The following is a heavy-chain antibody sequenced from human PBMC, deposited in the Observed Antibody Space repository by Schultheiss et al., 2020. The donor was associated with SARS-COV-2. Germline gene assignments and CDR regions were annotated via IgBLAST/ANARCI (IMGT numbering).Heavy chain of an antibody. CDR3: AKDRLGQLVSYFDY. V-gene: IGHV3-30*18. J-gene: IGHJ4*02. CDR2: ISYDGSNK. CDR1: GFTFSSYG. D-gene: IGHD6-6*01. Sequence: GGSLRLSCAASGFTFSSYGMHWVRQAPGKGLEWVAVISYDGSNKYYADSVKGRFTISRDNAKNSLYLQMNSLRAEDTAVYYCAKDRLGQLVSYFDYWGQGTLVTVSS.